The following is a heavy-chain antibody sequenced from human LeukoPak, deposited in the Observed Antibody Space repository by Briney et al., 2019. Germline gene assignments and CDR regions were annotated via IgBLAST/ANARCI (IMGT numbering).Heavy chain of an antibody. CDR1: GYTFTGYY. CDR2: INPDSGGT. Sequence: ASVKVSCKASGYTFTGYYLHWVRQAPGEGLEWMGWINPDSGGTNYAQKFQGRVTMTRDTSISTAYMELSGLRSDDTAVYYCARDGSGGSWNDAFDIWGQGTMVTVSS. V-gene: IGHV1-2*02. D-gene: IGHD2-15*01. CDR3: ARDGSGGSWNDAFDI. J-gene: IGHJ3*02.